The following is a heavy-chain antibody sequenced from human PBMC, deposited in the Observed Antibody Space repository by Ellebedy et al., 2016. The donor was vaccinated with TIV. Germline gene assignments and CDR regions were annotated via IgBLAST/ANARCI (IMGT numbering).Heavy chain of an antibody. Sequence: SVKVSCXASGGTFSSYAISWVRQAPGQGLEWMGGIIPIFGTANYAQKFQGRVTITADKSTSTAYMELSSLRSEDTAVYYCATSSSRYYYDSSGYYFDYWGQGTLVTVSS. D-gene: IGHD3-22*01. V-gene: IGHV1-69*06. J-gene: IGHJ4*02. CDR3: ATSSSRYYYDSSGYYFDY. CDR2: IIPIFGTA. CDR1: GGTFSSYA.